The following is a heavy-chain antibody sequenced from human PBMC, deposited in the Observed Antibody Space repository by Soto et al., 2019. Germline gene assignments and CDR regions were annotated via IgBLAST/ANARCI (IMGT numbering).Heavy chain of an antibody. V-gene: IGHV4-34*01. CDR1: GGSFNDFF. Sequence: SSETLSLTCAVYGGSFNDFFWSWIRQPPGKGLEWIGESTHSRRTNYNPSLKSRVTISVDTSKNQFSLNLSSVTAADTAVYYCARGTSTGTMSYWGQGTLVTVSS. CDR2: STHSRRT. J-gene: IGHJ4*02. D-gene: IGHD1-1*01. CDR3: ARGTSTGTMSY.